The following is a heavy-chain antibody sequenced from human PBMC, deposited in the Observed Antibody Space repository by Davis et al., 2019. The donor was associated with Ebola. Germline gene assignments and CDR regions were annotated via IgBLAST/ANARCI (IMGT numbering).Heavy chain of an antibody. CDR2: IYYSGST. J-gene: IGHJ6*02. Sequence: MPSETLSLTCTVSGGSISSYYWGWIRQPPGKGLEWIGSIYYSGSTYYNPSLKSRVTISVDTSKNQFSLKLSSVTAADTAVYYCASPGYCSSTSCYYYYGMDVWGQGTTVTVSS. V-gene: IGHV4-39*01. CDR1: GGSISSYY. CDR3: ASPGYCSSTSCYYYYGMDV. D-gene: IGHD2-2*01.